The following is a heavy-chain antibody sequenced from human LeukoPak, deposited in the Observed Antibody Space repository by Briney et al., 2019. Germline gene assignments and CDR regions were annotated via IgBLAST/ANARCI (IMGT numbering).Heavy chain of an antibody. CDR3: ARHHVLGYCSSTSCHSAYGMDV. J-gene: IGHJ6*02. V-gene: IGHV5-51*01. CDR1: GYSFTSYW. Sequence: GESLKISCKGSGYSFTSYWIGWVRQMPGKGLEWMGIIYPGDSDTRYSPSFQGQVTISADKSISTAYLQWSSLKASDTAMYYCARHHVLGYCSSTSCHSAYGMDVWGQGTTVTASS. CDR2: IYPGDSDT. D-gene: IGHD2-2*01.